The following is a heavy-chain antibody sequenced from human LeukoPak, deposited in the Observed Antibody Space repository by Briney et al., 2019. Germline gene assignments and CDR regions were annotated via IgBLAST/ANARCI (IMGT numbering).Heavy chain of an antibody. CDR1: GYTFTDYY. CDR2: INPNSGGT. J-gene: IGHJ4*02. V-gene: IGHV1-2*02. CDR3: AGGIGRYSSSYFDY. D-gene: IGHD1-26*01. Sequence: ASVKVSCKTSGYTFTDYYIHWVRQAPGQGLEWMGWINPNSGGTNYAQKFQGRVTMTGDTSISTAYMELSRLRSDGTAVYYCAGGIGRYSSSYFDYWGQGTLVTVSS.